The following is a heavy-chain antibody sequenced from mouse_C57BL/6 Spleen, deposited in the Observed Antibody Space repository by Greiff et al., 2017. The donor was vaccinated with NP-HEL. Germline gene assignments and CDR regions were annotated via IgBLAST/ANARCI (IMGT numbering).Heavy chain of an antibody. V-gene: IGHV1-64*01. D-gene: IGHD1-1*01. CDR1: GYTFTSYW. CDR3: ARKDYYYGSSSYYYAMDY. J-gene: IGHJ4*01. Sequence: QVQLKQPGAELVKPGASVKLSCKASGYTFTSYWMHWVKQRPGQGLEWIGMIHPNSGSTNYNEKFKSKATLTVDKSSSTAYMQLSSLTSEDSAVYYCARKDYYYGSSSYYYAMDYWGQGTSVTVSS. CDR2: IHPNSGST.